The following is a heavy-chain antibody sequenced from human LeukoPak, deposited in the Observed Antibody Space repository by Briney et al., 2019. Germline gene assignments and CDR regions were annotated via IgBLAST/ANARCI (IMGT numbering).Heavy chain of an antibody. CDR3: ARVGTYGSGSYLSWLDY. CDR2: IYYSGST. Sequence: SETLSLTCTVSGGSISSYYWSWIRQPPGKGLEWIGYIYYSGSTNYNPSLKSRATISVDTSKNQFSLKLSSVTAADTAVYYCARVGTYGSGSYLSWLDYWGQGTLVTVSS. J-gene: IGHJ4*02. CDR1: GGSISSYY. D-gene: IGHD3-10*01. V-gene: IGHV4-59*01.